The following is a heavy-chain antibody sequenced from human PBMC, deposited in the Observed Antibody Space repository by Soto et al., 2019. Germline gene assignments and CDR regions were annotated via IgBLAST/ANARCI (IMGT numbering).Heavy chain of an antibody. CDR1: GYTFTSYD. CDR3: ARGRITIFGAPSKKYFQH. V-gene: IGHV1-8*01. Sequence: GASLKVSCKASGYTFTSYDINWVRQATGQGLEWMGWMNPNSGNTGYAQKFQGRVTMTRNTSISTAYMELSSLRSEDTAVYYCARGRITIFGAPSKKYFQHWGQGTLVTVSS. D-gene: IGHD3-3*01. J-gene: IGHJ1*01. CDR2: MNPNSGNT.